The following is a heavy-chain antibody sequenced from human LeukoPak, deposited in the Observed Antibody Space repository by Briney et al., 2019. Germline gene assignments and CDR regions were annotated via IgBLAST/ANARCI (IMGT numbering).Heavy chain of an antibody. J-gene: IGHJ4*02. CDR3: ARRFDY. V-gene: IGHV4-34*01. Sequence: SETLSLTCAVYGGSFSGYYWSWIRQPPGKGLGWIGETNHSGSTNYNPSLKSRVTISVDTSKNQFSLKLSSVTAADTAVYYCARRFDYWGQGTLVTVSS. CDR1: GGSFSGYY. CDR2: TNHSGST.